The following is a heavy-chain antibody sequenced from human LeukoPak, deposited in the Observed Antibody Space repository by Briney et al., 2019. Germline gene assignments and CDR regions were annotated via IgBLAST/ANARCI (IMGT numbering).Heavy chain of an antibody. CDR2: ISYVGSTK. CDR1: GLSFSSYS. CDR3: ATDARVVPAAMSKYGMDV. D-gene: IGHD2-2*01. J-gene: IGHJ6*02. V-gene: IGHV3-30*04. Sequence: TGASLCLSCAVSGLSFSSYSMHWVRQAAGKGLEWEVVISYVGSTKYYADSVKGRFTISRDHSKNTLYLQMNSLRAEDTAVYYCATDARVVPAAMSKYGMDVWGQGTTVTVSS.